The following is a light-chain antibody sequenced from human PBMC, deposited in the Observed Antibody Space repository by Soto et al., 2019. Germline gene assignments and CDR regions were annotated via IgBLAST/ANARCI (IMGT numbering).Light chain of an antibody. J-gene: IGKJ4*01. CDR3: QQYNTWPLT. Sequence: EIVMTQSPATLSVSPGERATLSCRASQGVTTNLAWYQQKPGQAPRLLIYGSSTRATGIPARFSGSGSGTEFTLTISRLQSEDFAVYYCQQYNTWPLTFGAGTKVEIK. CDR1: QGVTTN. V-gene: IGKV3-15*01. CDR2: GSS.